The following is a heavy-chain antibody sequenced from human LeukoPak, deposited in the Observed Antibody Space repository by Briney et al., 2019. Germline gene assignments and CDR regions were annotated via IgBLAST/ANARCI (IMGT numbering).Heavy chain of an antibody. V-gene: IGHV3-23*01. CDR2: ISTTGGTT. CDR3: AKNGDRGAYCSGGTCYPYYYYYMDV. Sequence: PGGSLRLSCAASGFTFSSHGMNWVRQAPGRGLEWVSAISTTGGTTYYADSVRGRFTISRDNSRNTLYLQMNSLRAEDTAIYYCAKNGDRGAYCSGGTCYPYYYYYMDVWGKGTTVTISS. CDR1: GFTFSSHG. D-gene: IGHD2-15*01. J-gene: IGHJ6*03.